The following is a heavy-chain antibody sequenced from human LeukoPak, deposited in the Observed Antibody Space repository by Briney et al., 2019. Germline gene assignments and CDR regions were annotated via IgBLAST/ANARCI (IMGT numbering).Heavy chain of an antibody. CDR2: IYYSGST. J-gene: IGHJ4*02. CDR1: GGSTSSYY. D-gene: IGHD6-13*01. Sequence: SETLSLTCTVSGGSTSSYYWSWIRQPPGKGLEWIGYIYYSGSTNYNPSLKSRVTISVDTSKNQFSLKLSSVTAADTAVYYCARDYSSSWSYFDYWGQGTLVTVSS. V-gene: IGHV4-59*01. CDR3: ARDYSSSWSYFDY.